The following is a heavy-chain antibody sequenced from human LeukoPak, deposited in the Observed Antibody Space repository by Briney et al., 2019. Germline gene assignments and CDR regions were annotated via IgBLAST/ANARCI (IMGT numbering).Heavy chain of an antibody. J-gene: IGHJ3*02. D-gene: IGHD3-22*01. CDR2: INHSGST. V-gene: IGHV4-34*01. Sequence: SETLSLTCAVYGGSFSGYCWSWIRQPPGKGLEWIGEINHSGSTNYNPSLKSRVTISVDTSKNQFSLKLSSVTAADTAVYYCARHHPSDSSGYFMRAFDIWGQGTMVTVSS. CDR1: GGSFSGYC. CDR3: ARHHPSDSSGYFMRAFDI.